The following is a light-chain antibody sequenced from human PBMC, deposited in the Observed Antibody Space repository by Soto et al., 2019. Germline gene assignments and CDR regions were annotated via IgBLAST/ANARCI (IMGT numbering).Light chain of an antibody. Sequence: DIQMTQSPSSLSASVGDRVTITCRASQSISSYLNWYQQKPGKASKLLIYAASSLQSGVPSRFSGSGSGTDFTLTISSLQPEDFATYYCQQPFSTPFTFGQGTQLQIK. CDR1: QSISSY. V-gene: IGKV1-39*01. CDR3: QQPFSTPFT. CDR2: AAS. J-gene: IGKJ2*01.